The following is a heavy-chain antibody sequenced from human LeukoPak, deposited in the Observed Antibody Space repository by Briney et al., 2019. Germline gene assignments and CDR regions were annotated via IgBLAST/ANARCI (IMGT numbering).Heavy chain of an antibody. CDR3: ATVGTLVLRYFDWSSPQEYFDY. Sequence: ASVKVSCMDSGYTLTELSMHSVRHAPGKGLGWMGVFDPEDGETNYAQKFQGRVTMTEDTSTDTAYMELSSLRSEDTAVYYCATVGTLVLRYFDWSSPQEYFDYWGQGTLVTVSS. V-gene: IGHV1-24*01. D-gene: IGHD3-9*01. J-gene: IGHJ4*02. CDR2: FDPEDGET. CDR1: GYTLTELS.